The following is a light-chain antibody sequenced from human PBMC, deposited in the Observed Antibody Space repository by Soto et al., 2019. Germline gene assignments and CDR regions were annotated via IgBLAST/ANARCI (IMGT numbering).Light chain of an antibody. J-gene: IGLJ3*02. CDR1: SSNLGAGYD. CDR3: QAYDYSLTAAV. V-gene: IGLV1-40*01. CDR2: GNR. Sequence: QTVVTQPPSVSGAPGQRVTISCTGNSSNLGAGYDVHWYQQLPGAAPKLVIFGNRNRPSGVPERFSGSKSGTSASLAITGLQTEDEADYYCQAYDYSLTAAVFGGGTKLTVL.